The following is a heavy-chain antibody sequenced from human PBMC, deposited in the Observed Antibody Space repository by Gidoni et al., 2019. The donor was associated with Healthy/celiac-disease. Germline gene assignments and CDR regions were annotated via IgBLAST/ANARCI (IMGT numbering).Heavy chain of an antibody. J-gene: IGHJ4*02. CDR3: AKIGNYYDSSGYSDY. D-gene: IGHD3-22*01. V-gene: IGHV3-30*18. CDR2: ISYDGSNK. Sequence: QVQLVESGGGVVQPGRSLRLLCAASGFTFRSYGMHWVRQAPGKGLEWVAVISYDGSNKYYADSVKGRFTISRDNSKNTLYLQMISLRAEDTAVYYCAKIGNYYDSSGYSDYWGQGTLVTFSS. CDR1: GFTFRSYG.